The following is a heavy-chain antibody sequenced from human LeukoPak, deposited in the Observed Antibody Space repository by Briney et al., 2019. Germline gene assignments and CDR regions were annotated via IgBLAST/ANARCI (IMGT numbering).Heavy chain of an antibody. CDR1: GNSFSTNW. D-gene: IGHD5-12*01. V-gene: IGHV5-51*01. CDR2: IYPGDSDT. CDR3: GRGGYSGYEFDY. J-gene: IGHJ4*02. Sequence: GESLKISCRASGNSFSTNWIGWVRQMPGKGLEWMGVIYPGDSDTRYSPSFQANVTMSADKSISTHYLQWSSLKASDSAMYYCGRGGYSGYEFDYWGQGTLVTVSS.